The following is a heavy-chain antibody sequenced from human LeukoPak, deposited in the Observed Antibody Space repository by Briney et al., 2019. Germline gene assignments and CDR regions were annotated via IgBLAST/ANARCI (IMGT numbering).Heavy chain of an antibody. J-gene: IGHJ6*02. CDR1: GYTFTSYY. CDR2: INPSGGST. D-gene: IGHD3-3*01. CDR3: ARDRGGGYDFWSGHPFVMDV. V-gene: IGHV1-46*01. Sequence: ASVKVSCKASGYTFTSYYMHWVRQAPGQGLEWMGIINPSGGSTSYAQKFQGRVTMTRDTSTSTVYMELSSLRSEDTAVYYCARDRGGGYDFWSGHPFVMDVWGQGTTVTVSS.